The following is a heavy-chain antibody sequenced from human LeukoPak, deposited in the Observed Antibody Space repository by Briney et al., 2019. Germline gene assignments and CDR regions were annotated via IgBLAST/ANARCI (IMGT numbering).Heavy chain of an antibody. CDR1: GFTFSYYA. V-gene: IGHV3-33*01. CDR3: ARELFGSGSCPDG. J-gene: IGHJ4*02. Sequence: PGGSLRLSCSASGFTFSYYAIHWGRHAPHKGLEWVSLIWSDGSNKYYADSVKGRITISRDNSKNTVYLQMNSLRAEDTAVYYCARELFGSGSCPDGWGQGTLVTVSS. CDR2: IWSDGSNK. D-gene: IGHD3-10*01.